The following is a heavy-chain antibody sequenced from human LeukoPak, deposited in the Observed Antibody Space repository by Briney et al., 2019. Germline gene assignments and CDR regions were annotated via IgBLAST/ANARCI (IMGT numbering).Heavy chain of an antibody. Sequence: SETLSLTCAVYGGSFSGYYWSWIRQPPGKGLEWIGEIDHSGSTNYNPSLKSRVTISVDTSKNQFSLKLSSATAADTAVYYCARRETYYYGSGSYYTLDYFDYWGQGTLVTVPS. V-gene: IGHV4-34*01. J-gene: IGHJ4*02. CDR2: IDHSGST. D-gene: IGHD3-10*01. CDR1: GGSFSGYY. CDR3: ARRETYYYGSGSYYTLDYFDY.